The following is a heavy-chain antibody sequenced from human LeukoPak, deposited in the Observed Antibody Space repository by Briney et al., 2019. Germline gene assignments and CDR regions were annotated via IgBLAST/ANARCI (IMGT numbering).Heavy chain of an antibody. CDR1: GFTFSSYG. J-gene: IGHJ4*02. CDR3: AKELGRYGGNLWPDY. V-gene: IGHV3-30*18. D-gene: IGHD4-23*01. Sequence: PGGSLRLSCAASGFTFSSYGIHWVRQAPGKGLEWVAVISYDGSNKYYTDSVKGRFTISRDNSKNTLYLQTNSLRAEDTAVYYCAKELGRYGGNLWPDYWGQGTLVTVSS. CDR2: ISYDGSNK.